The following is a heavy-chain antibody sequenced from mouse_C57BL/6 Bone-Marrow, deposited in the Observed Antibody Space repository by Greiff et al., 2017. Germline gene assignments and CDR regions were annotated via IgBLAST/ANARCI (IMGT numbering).Heavy chain of an antibody. V-gene: IGHV1-64*01. D-gene: IGHD2-3*01. CDR2: ITPNSGST. Sequence: QVQLQQPGAELVKPGASVKLSCKASGYTFTSYWMHWVKQRPGQGLEWIGMITPNSGSTNYNEKFKSKATLTVDKSSSTAYMQLSSLTSEDSAVYYCARQGLLGFAYWGQGTLVTVSA. J-gene: IGHJ3*01. CDR3: ARQGLLGFAY. CDR1: GYTFTSYW.